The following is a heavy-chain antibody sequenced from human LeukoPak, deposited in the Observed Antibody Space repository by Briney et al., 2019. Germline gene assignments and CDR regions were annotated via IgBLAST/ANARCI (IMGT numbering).Heavy chain of an antibody. CDR3: ARTLYFSSTSCLDY. CDR2: IIPIFGTA. J-gene: IGHJ4*02. Sequence: ASVKVSCKASGGTFSSYAISWVRQAPGQGLEWMGGIIPIFGTANYAQKFQGRVTITADESTSTAYMELSSLRSEDTAVYYCARTLYFSSTSCLDYWGQGTLVTVSS. D-gene: IGHD2-2*01. CDR1: GGTFSSYA. V-gene: IGHV1-69*01.